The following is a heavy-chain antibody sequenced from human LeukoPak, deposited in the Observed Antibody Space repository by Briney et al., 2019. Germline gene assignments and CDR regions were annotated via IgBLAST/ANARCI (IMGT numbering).Heavy chain of an antibody. CDR1: GFSFNSYS. D-gene: IGHD3-10*01. CDR3: ATSLSGWGTYHDMDV. Sequence: GGSLRLSCAASGFSFNSYSMKWVRQAPGKGLEWVSYISSSRTTYYADSVKGRFTISRDNAKNSLYLQMNSLRAEDTAVYYCATSLSGWGTYHDMDVWGKGTTVTISS. V-gene: IGHV3-48*01. J-gene: IGHJ6*03. CDR2: ISSSRTT.